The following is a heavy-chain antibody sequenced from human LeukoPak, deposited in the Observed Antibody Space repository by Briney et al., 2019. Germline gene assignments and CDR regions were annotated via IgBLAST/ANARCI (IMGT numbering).Heavy chain of an antibody. Sequence: GSLRLSCAASGFTFSNYAMRWVRPAPGKGLEWVSAISGSGGSTYYADSVKGRFTISRDNSKNTLYLQMNSLRAEDTAVYYCAKLYDFWSGYYKDRDYWGQGTLVTVSS. J-gene: IGHJ4*02. CDR1: GFTFSNYA. CDR2: ISGSGGST. CDR3: AKLYDFWSGYYKDRDY. V-gene: IGHV3-23*01. D-gene: IGHD3-3*01.